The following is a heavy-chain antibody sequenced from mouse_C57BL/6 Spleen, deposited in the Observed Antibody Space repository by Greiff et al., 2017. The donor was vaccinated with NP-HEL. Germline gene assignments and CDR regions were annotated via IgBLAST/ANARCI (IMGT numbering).Heavy chain of an antibody. Sequence: EVQLQQSGPELVKPGASVKISCKASGYTFTDYCMNWVKQSHGKSLEWIGDINPNNGGTSYNQKFKGKATLTVDKSSSTAYMELRSLTSEDSAVYYCAIWSLYYFDYWGQGTTLTVSS. CDR1: GYTFTDYC. D-gene: IGHD1-1*02. V-gene: IGHV1-26*01. CDR3: AIWSLYYFDY. CDR2: INPNNGGT. J-gene: IGHJ2*01.